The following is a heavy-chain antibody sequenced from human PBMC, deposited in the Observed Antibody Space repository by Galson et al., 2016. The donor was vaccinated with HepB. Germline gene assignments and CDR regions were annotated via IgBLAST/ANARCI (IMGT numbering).Heavy chain of an antibody. CDR3: ARVARDYYDSSAYYLTGPFDY. CDR2: IFYSGSS. V-gene: IGHV4-39*01. J-gene: IGHJ4*02. D-gene: IGHD3-22*01. Sequence: SETLSLTCTVSGGSISSSSYYWGWIRQPPGKGLEWIGNIFYSGSSSYYPSLKSRVTISVDTSKNQFSLKLSSVTAADTAVYYCARVARDYYDSSAYYLTGPFDYWGQGTLVTVSS. CDR1: GGSISSSSYY.